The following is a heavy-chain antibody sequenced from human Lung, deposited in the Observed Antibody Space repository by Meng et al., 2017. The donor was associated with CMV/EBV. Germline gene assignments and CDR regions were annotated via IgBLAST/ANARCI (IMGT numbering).Heavy chain of an antibody. CDR3: ARDQPGGYCSDFCYYGMDV. J-gene: IGHJ6*02. CDR2: IKEDGTEN. Sequence: GGSXRLXXAASGFTFSIYWMSWVRQAPGKGLEWVANIKEDGTENNYADSVKGRFTISRDNAKNSLYLQMNSLRAEDTAVYYCARDQPGGYCSDFCYYGMDVWGQGTTVXVSS. CDR1: GFTFSIYW. D-gene: IGHD2-2*03. V-gene: IGHV3-7*01.